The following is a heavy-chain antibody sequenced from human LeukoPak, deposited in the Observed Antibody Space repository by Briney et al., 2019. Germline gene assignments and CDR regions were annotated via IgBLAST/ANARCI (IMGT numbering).Heavy chain of an antibody. CDR1: GYTFTGYY. Sequence: ASVKVSCKASGYTFTGYYMHWVRQAPGQGLEWMGWINPNSGGTNYAQKFQGRVTMTRDTSISTAYMELSRLRSDNTAVYYCARDGVGYYDSSGYYYFQHWGQGTLVTVSS. D-gene: IGHD3-22*01. J-gene: IGHJ1*01. CDR3: ARDGVGYYDSSGYYYFQH. CDR2: INPNSGGT. V-gene: IGHV1-2*02.